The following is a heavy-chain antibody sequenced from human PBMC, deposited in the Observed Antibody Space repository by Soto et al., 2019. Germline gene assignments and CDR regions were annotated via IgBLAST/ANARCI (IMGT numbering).Heavy chain of an antibody. D-gene: IGHD2-21*02. CDR2: INSDGSST. Sequence: GGSLRLSCAASGFTFSSYWMHWVRQAPGKGLVWVSRINSDGSSTSYADSVKGRFTVSRDNSKNTIYLQANSLRAEDTAVYYCAREPYGDSQYFDYWGQGTPVTVSS. J-gene: IGHJ4*02. V-gene: IGHV3-74*01. CDR1: GFTFSSYW. CDR3: AREPYGDSQYFDY.